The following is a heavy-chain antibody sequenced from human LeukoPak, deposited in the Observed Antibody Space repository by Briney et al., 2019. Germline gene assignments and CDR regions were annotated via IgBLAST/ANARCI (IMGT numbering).Heavy chain of an antibody. CDR3: AKARGYYYGSGSYDGTDH. J-gene: IGHJ4*02. CDR1: GFSFNNYA. CDR2: IRYDGSNK. V-gene: IGHV3-30*02. D-gene: IGHD3-10*01. Sequence: GGSLRLSCAASGFSFNNYAMHWVRQAPGKGLEWVAFIRYDGSNKYYTDSVKGRFTVSRDDSKNTLYLQMNSLRAEDTAVYHCAKARGYYYGSGSYDGTDHWGQGTLVTVSS.